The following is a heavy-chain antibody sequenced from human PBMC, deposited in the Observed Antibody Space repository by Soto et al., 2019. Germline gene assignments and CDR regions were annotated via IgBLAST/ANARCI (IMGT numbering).Heavy chain of an antibody. V-gene: IGHV1-8*01. D-gene: IGHD5-18*01. CDR3: AREGGYSYGFDY. Sequence: QVQLVQSGAEVKKPGASVKVSCKASGYTFTSYDINWVRQATGQGLEWMGWMNPNSGNTGYAQKCQGRGTMTRNTSISTAYRELSSLRSEDTAVYYCAREGGYSYGFDYWGQGTLVTVSS. CDR2: MNPNSGNT. CDR1: GYTFTSYD. J-gene: IGHJ4*02.